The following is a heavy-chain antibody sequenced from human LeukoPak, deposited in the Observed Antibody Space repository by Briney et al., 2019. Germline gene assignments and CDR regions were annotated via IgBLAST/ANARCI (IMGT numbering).Heavy chain of an antibody. D-gene: IGHD3-10*01. CDR3: ARDLYYYGSGSPYGMDV. CDR1: GFTFSSYS. J-gene: IGHJ6*02. V-gene: IGHV3-48*04. Sequence: GGSLRLSCAASGFTFSSYSMNWVRQAPGKGLEWVSYISSSSSTIYYADSVKGRFTISRDNAKNSLYLQMNSLRAEDTAVYYCARDLYYYGSGSPYGMDVWGQGTTVTVSS. CDR2: ISSSSSTI.